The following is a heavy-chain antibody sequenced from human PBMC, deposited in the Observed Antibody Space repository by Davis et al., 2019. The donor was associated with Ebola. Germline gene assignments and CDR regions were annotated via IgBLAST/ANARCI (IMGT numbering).Heavy chain of an antibody. CDR1: GGFVSSGGYS. J-gene: IGHJ4*02. D-gene: IGHD3-22*01. V-gene: IGHV4-30-4*07. Sequence: MPSETLSLTCAVSGGFVSSGGYSWSWIRQPPGKGLEWIGYYYYTGTTYYNPSLKSRVTISVDTSKNQFSLKLSSVTAADTAVYHCARWDSYYDPSGYYAGPEAPDHWGQGTLVSVSS. CDR3: ARWDSYYDPSGYYAGPEAPDH. CDR2: YYYTGTT.